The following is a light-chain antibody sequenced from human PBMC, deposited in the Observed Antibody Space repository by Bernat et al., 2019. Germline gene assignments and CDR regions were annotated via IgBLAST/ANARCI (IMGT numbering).Light chain of an antibody. Sequence: QSALTQPASVSGSPGQSITISCTGTSSDVGGYNYVSWYQHHPGKAPKLMIYHVSSRPSGVSNRFSGSKSDNTASLTISWLQADDEADYYCSSFTGSTTLVFVFGSGTKVTVL. CDR2: HVS. CDR3: SSFTGSTTLVFV. J-gene: IGLJ1*01. CDR1: SSDVGGYNY. V-gene: IGLV2-14*03.